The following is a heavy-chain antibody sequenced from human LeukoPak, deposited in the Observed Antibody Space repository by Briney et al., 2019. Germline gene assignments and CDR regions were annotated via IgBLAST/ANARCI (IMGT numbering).Heavy chain of an antibody. J-gene: IGHJ3*02. V-gene: IGHV3-64*01. Sequence: TGGSLRLSCAASGFTFSSYAMHWVRQAPGKGLEYVSAISSGGGSTYYANSVKGRFTISRDNSKNTLYLQMGSLRAEDMAVYYCARVVTSGWNLDAFDIWGQGTLVSVSS. CDR2: ISSGGGST. CDR3: ARVVTSGWNLDAFDI. D-gene: IGHD6-19*01. CDR1: GFTFSSYA.